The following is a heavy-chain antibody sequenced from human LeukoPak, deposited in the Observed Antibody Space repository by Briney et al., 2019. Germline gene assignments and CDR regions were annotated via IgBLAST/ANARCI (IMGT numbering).Heavy chain of an antibody. J-gene: IGHJ6*03. CDR3: VRENFNHYNSGADEYYYSWTS. Sequence: SETLSLTCGVYGDSFSGFYWTWVRQAPGKGLEWIGEISYSGTPRYNPSLNSRITITLDTSKKQISLNLSPVTAADTAVYYCVRENFNHYNSGADEYYYSWTSGAKGPQSSSP. CDR1: GDSFSGFY. CDR2: ISYSGTP. V-gene: IGHV4-34*01. D-gene: IGHD1-1*01.